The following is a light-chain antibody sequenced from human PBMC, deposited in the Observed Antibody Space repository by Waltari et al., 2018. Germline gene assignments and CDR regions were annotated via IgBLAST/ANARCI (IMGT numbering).Light chain of an antibody. CDR2: WAS. CDR1: QSVLYSSKNKNY. V-gene: IGKV4-1*01. CDR3: QQYYSTPHT. Sequence: DIVMTQSPDSLAVSLGARATINCKSSQSVLYSSKNKNYLAWYQQKPGQPPKALIYWASTRESGVPDRFSGSGSGTDFTLTISSLQAEDVAVYYCQQYYSTPHTFGQGTKLEIK. J-gene: IGKJ2*01.